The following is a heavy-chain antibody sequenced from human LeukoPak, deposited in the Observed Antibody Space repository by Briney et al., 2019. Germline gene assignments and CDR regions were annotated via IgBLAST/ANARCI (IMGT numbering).Heavy chain of an antibody. V-gene: IGHV3-33*06. D-gene: IGHD5-24*01. CDR3: AKEQRWLQAELDY. Sequence: GGSLRLSCAASGFTFSSDGMHWVRQAPGKGLEWVAVIWYDGSNKYYADSVKGRLTISRDNSKNTLYLQMNSLRAEDTAVYYCAKEQRWLQAELDYWGQGTLVTVSS. CDR2: IWYDGSNK. J-gene: IGHJ4*02. CDR1: GFTFSSDG.